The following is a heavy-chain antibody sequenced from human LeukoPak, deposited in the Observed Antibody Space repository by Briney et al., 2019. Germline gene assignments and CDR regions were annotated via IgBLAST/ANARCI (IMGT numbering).Heavy chain of an antibody. CDR2: IYSGGST. CDR1: GFTVSSNY. CDR3: ARDLGIVSYYFDY. Sequence: GGSLRLSCAASGFTVSSNYMSWVRQAPGKGLEWVSVIYSGGSTYYADSVKGRFTISRDNSKNTLYLQMNSLRAEDTAVYYCARDLGIVSYYFDYWGQGTLVTVSS. V-gene: IGHV3-66*01. D-gene: IGHD1-26*01. J-gene: IGHJ4*02.